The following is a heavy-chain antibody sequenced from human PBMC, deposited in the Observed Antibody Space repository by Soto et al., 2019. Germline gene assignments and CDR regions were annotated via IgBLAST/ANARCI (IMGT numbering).Heavy chain of an antibody. CDR3: ARAVADNNWFDP. CDR1: GGSISSGGYY. V-gene: IGHV4-31*03. CDR2: IYYSGST. Sequence: PSETLSLTCTVSGGSISSGGYYWSWIRQHPGKGLEWIGYIYYSGSTYYNPSLKSRVTISVDTSKNQFSLKLSSVTAADTAVYYCARAVADNNWFDPWGQGTLVTVS. D-gene: IGHD6-19*01. J-gene: IGHJ5*02.